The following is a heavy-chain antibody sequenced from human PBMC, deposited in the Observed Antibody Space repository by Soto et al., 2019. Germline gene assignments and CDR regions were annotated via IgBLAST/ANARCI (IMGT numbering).Heavy chain of an antibody. CDR2: ISYDGSNK. J-gene: IGHJ6*02. CDR3: AKDFQGGMDV. V-gene: IGHV3-30*18. CDR1: GFTFSSYG. Sequence: GGSLRLSCAASGFTFSSYGMHWVRQAPGKGLEWVAAISYDGSNKYYADSVKGRFTISRDNSKNTLYLQMNSLRAEDTAVYYCAKDFQGGMDVWGQGTTVTVSS.